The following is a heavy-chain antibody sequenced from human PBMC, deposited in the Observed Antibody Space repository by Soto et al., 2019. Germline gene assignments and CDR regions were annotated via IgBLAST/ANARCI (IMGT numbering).Heavy chain of an antibody. CDR2: ISGGGDTT. V-gene: IGHV3-23*01. D-gene: IGHD3-10*01. CDR1: GFTFNNYA. Sequence: EVQLLESGGGLVQPGGSLRLSCAASGFTFNNYAMTWVRQAPGKGLEWVSAISGGGDTTSYADTVKGRFTVSKDSSKNTLNMHMSSQRAEDTALYYCAKGRGGSGSLTPRVDFWGQGPLVTISS. J-gene: IGHJ4*02. CDR3: AKGRGGSGSLTPRVDF.